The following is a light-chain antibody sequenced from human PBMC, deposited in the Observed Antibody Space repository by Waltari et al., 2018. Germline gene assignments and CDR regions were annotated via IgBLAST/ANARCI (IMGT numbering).Light chain of an antibody. CDR2: KVS. Sequence: DAAMTQSPLSLPVTLGQPASISCRSSQRLVHTDGTTYLNWFHQRPGQSPRRLIYKVSRRESGVPDRFSGSGSGTDFTLKISRVEAEDVGIYYCMQGTHWPLTFGQGTRLEI. CDR1: QRLVHTDGTTY. CDR3: MQGTHWPLT. V-gene: IGKV2-30*02. J-gene: IGKJ5*01.